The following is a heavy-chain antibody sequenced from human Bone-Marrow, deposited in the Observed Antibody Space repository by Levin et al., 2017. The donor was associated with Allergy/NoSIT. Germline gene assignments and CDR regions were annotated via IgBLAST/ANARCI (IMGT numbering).Heavy chain of an antibody. V-gene: IGHV2-5*01. CDR3: GYRSSAYDYYGLDV. CDR1: GFSDNTFGVG. Sequence: TLTLACTFSGFSDNTFGVGVGWIRQPPGKALEWLAVSYWNGDKRYSPSLQSRLTITKDTSKNQVVLTMTNMDPVDTATYYCGYRSSAYDYYGLDVWGQGATVTVSS. CDR2: SYWNGDK. J-gene: IGHJ6*02.